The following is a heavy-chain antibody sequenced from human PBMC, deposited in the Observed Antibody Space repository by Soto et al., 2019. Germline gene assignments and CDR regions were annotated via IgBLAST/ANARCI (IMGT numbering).Heavy chain of an antibody. Sequence: QVQLVQSGAEVRKPGSSVKVSCKASGGTFSRHAISWVRQAPGQGLEWMGWINPNSGGTNYAQKFQGRVTMTRDTSISTAYMELSRLRSDDTAVYYCARVRIQLWFAFDIWGQGTMVTVSS. CDR3: ARVRIQLWFAFDI. D-gene: IGHD5-18*01. J-gene: IGHJ3*02. CDR1: GGTFSRHA. CDR2: INPNSGGT. V-gene: IGHV1-2*02.